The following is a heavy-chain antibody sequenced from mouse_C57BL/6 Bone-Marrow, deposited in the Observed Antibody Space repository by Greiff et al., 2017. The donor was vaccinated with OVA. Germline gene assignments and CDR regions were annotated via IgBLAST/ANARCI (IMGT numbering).Heavy chain of an antibody. J-gene: IGHJ2*01. CDR2: IHPNSGST. V-gene: IGHV1-64*01. CDR1: GYTFTSYW. Sequence: QVQLQQPGAELVKPGASVKLTCKASGYTFTSYWMHWVKQRPGQGLEWIGMIHPNSGSTNYNEKFKSKATLTVDKSSRPAYMQRSSLTSEDAAVYYGARTGDYLDDWGQGTTRTVAA. CDR3: ARTGDYLDD.